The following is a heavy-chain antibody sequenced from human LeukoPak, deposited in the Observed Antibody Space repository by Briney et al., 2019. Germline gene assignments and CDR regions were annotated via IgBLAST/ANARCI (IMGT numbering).Heavy chain of an antibody. CDR3: ARRLGRERSRQLGFDP. V-gene: IGHV4-59*08. Sequence: SETLSLTCTVSGGSISSYYWSWIRQPPGKGLEWIGYIYYSGSTNYNPSLKSRVTISVDTSKNQFSLKLSSVTAADTAVYYCARRLGRERSRQLGFDPWGQGTLVTVSS. J-gene: IGHJ5*02. CDR2: IYYSGST. D-gene: IGHD1-1*01. CDR1: GGSISSYY.